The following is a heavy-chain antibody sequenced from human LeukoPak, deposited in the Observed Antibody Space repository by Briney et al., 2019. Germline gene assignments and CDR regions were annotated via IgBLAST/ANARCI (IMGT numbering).Heavy chain of an antibody. J-gene: IGHJ6*02. V-gene: IGHV4-39*07. CDR3: ARGDVEMATIRRARYYGMDV. CDR2: IYYSGST. D-gene: IGHD5-24*01. CDR1: GGSISSSSYY. Sequence: TSETLSLTCTVSGGSISSSSYYWGWIRQPPGKGLEWIGSIYYSGSTYYNPSLKSRVTISVDTSKNQFSLKLSSVTAADTAVYYCARGDVEMATIRRARYYGMDVWGQGTTVTVSS.